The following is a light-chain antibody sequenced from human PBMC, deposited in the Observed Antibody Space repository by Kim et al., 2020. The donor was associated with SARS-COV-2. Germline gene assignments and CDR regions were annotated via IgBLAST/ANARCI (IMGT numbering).Light chain of an antibody. Sequence: PRQKVTISCSGSSSNIGNNYVSWYQQLPGTAPKLLIYNNGQRPSGIPDRFSAFKSGTSATLDIAGLQTGDEADYYCATWDSSLNMVFGGGTKVTVL. CDR1: SSNIGNNY. CDR2: NNG. CDR3: ATWDSSLNMV. J-gene: IGLJ2*01. V-gene: IGLV1-51*01.